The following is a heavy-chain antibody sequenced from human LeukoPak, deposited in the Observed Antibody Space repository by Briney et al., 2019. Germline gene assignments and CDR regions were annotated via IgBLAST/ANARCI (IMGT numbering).Heavy chain of an antibody. D-gene: IGHD3-22*01. CDR2: ISWNSGSI. Sequence: GGSLRLSCAASGFTFDDYAMHWVRQAPGKGLEWVSGISWNSGSIGYADSVKGRFTISRDNAKNSLYLQMNSLRAEDTAVYYCARGGWHYDSSGYFSSDYWGQGTLVTVSS. V-gene: IGHV3-9*01. CDR1: GFTFDDYA. J-gene: IGHJ4*02. CDR3: ARGGWHYDSSGYFSSDY.